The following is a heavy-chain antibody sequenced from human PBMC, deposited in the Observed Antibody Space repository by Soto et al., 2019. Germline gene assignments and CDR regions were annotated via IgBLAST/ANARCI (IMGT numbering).Heavy chain of an antibody. J-gene: IGHJ6*02. V-gene: IGHV4-34*01. CDR1: GGSFSRYF. D-gene: IGHD2-8*01. Sequence: SETLSLTCAVYGGSFSRYFWNWIRQPPGKGLEWIGEINHSGRTNYNPSLKSRVTISVDTSKNQFSLKLSSVTAADTAVYYCARGLSVTNTFYYYYARDVWGQGTTVTVSS. CDR2: INHSGRT. CDR3: ARGLSVTNTFYYYYARDV.